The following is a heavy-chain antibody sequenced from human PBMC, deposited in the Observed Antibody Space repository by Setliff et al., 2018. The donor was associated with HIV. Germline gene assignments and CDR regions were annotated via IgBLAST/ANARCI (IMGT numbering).Heavy chain of an antibody. Sequence: NPSETLSLTCAVYGGSFSGYYWSWIRQPPGKGLEWIGEINHSGSTNYNPSLKSRVTISVDTSKNQFSLKLSSVTAADTAVYYCARLVPPYYTVMARDYWGQGTLVTVSS. V-gene: IGHV4-34*01. D-gene: IGHD5-18*01. CDR2: INHSGST. J-gene: IGHJ4*02. CDR3: ARLVPPYYTVMARDY. CDR1: GGSFSGYY.